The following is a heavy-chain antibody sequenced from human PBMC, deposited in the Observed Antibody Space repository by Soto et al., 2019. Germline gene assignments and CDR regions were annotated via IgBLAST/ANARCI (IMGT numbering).Heavy chain of an antibody. V-gene: IGHV3-48*01. CDR1: GFIFSSYG. D-gene: IGHD6-19*01. J-gene: IGHJ4*02. Sequence: EVQLVDSGGGLLQPGGSLRLSCAASGFIFSSYGMNWVRQAPGKGLEWISYIDSSSSIIYYADSVKGRFTISRDSAKNSLFLQMNSLRADDTALYYCARDLGSGRRYFDYWGQGTLVTVSS. CDR3: ARDLGSGRRYFDY. CDR2: IDSSSSII.